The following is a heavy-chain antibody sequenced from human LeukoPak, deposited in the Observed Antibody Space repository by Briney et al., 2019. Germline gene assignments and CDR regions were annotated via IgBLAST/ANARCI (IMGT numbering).Heavy chain of an antibody. CDR2: ISSSSSYI. CDR3: ARLDIVATIAHFDY. CDR1: GFTFSSYE. J-gene: IGHJ4*02. V-gene: IGHV3-21*01. D-gene: IGHD5-12*01. Sequence: GGSLRLSCAASGFTFSSYEMNWVRQAPGKGLEWVSSISSSSSYIYYADSVKGRFTISRDNAKNSLYLQMNSLRAEDTAVYYCARLDIVATIAHFDYWGQGTLVTVSS.